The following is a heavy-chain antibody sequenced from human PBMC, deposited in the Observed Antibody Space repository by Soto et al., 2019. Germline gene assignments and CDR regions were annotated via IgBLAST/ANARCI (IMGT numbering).Heavy chain of an antibody. CDR2: IDWDDAK. CDR3: AHCTLHDYGDYDPGTSHVFDS. D-gene: IGHD4-17*01. V-gene: IGHV2-70*12. Sequence: SGPTLVNPTQTLTLTCTFSGFSLSSYGMCVSWIRQPPGKALEWLARIDWDDAKFYNTSLGSRLTISRDTSKNQVVLTMTNMDPVDTATYYCAHCTLHDYGDYDPGTSHVFDSWGQGTLVTVSS. CDR1: GFSLSSYGMC. J-gene: IGHJ4*02.